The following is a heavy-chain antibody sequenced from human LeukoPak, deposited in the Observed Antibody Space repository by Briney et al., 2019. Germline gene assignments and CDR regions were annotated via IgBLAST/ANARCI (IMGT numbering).Heavy chain of an antibody. CDR1: GDSVSSNSAA. D-gene: IGHD3-22*01. V-gene: IGHV6-1*01. J-gene: IGHJ6*02. CDR2: TYYRSKWYN. CDR3: ARDSTMYYYDSSGYSLGKYYYYYGMDV. Sequence: SQTLSLTCAISGDSVSSNSAAWIWIRQSPSRGLEWLGRTYYRSKWYNDYAVSVKSRITINPDTSKNQFSLQLNSVTPEDTAVYYCARDSTMYYYDSSGYSLGKYYYYYGMDVWGQGTTVTVSS.